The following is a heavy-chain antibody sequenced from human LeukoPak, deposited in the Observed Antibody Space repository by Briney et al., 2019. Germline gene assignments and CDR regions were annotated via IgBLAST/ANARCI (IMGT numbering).Heavy chain of an antibody. V-gene: IGHV1-24*01. CDR3: ATARVRLGELSLPEVRDD. J-gene: IGHJ4*02. D-gene: IGHD3-16*02. CDR1: VCTLTELA. CDR2: FDPEDGGT. Sequence: ASVNVSCKVSVCTLTELAIHWVRQAPGKGLEWMGAFDPEDGGTIYAQKFQGRITLTEDTSTDTAYMELRSLSSEDTAVYYCATARVRLGELSLPEVRDDWGQGTLISVSS.